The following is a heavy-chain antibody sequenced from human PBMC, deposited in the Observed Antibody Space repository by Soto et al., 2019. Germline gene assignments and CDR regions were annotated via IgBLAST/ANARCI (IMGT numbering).Heavy chain of an antibody. CDR1: GFTFSNAW. CDR2: IKSKTDGGTT. V-gene: IGHV3-15*07. CDR3: TTEEPIVVVPAAQFDY. Sequence: GGSLRLSCAASGFTFSNAWMNWVRQAPGKGLEWVGRIKSKTDGGTTDYAAPVKGRFTISRDDSKNTLYLQMNSLKTEDTAVYYCTTEEPIVVVPAAQFDYWGQGTLVTAPQ. D-gene: IGHD2-2*01. J-gene: IGHJ4*02.